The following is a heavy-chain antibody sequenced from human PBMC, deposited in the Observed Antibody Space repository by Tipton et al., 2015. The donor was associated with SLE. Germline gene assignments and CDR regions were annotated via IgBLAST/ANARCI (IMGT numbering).Heavy chain of an antibody. CDR2: IYHSGTT. J-gene: IGHJ5*01. CDR1: GYSISSGYY. V-gene: IGHV4-38-2*02. Sequence: TLSLTCTVSGYSISSGYYWAWIRLPPGKGLEWIGTIYHSGTTYYNPSLKSRVIISVDTSKNQFSLRLRSVTAADTAVYYCAREDLLTGLNWFDSWGQGTLVTVSS. CDR3: AREDLLTGLNWFDS. D-gene: IGHD1-20*01.